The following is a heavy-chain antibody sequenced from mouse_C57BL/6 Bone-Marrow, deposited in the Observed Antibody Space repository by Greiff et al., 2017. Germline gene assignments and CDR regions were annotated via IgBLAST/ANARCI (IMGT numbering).Heavy chain of an antibody. CDR1: GYTFTSYW. J-gene: IGHJ2*01. Sequence: VQLQQPGAELVKPGASVTMSCKASGYTFTSYWITWVKQRPGQGLEWIGDIYPTSGRTNYNEKFKSKAILTVDTSSNTAYMQLSSLTSEDSAVFDGARSGPRERSFDMGGQGTALTVSS. CDR3: ARSGPRERSFDM. D-gene: IGHD3-1*01. V-gene: IGHV1-55*01. CDR2: IYPTSGRT.